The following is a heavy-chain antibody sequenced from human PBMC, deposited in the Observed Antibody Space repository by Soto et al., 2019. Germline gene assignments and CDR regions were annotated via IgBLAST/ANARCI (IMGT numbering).Heavy chain of an antibody. Sequence: GGSLRLSCAASGLPFSSYGMHWVRQAPGKGLEWVAAISNDGNRQLYADSVKGRFTISRDNSKNTLYLQMNSLRAEDTALYYCAKEMYSSGFFDYWGQGTLVTVSS. J-gene: IGHJ4*02. V-gene: IGHV3-30*12. D-gene: IGHD6-19*01. CDR1: GLPFSSYG. CDR3: AKEMYSSGFFDY. CDR2: ISNDGNRQ.